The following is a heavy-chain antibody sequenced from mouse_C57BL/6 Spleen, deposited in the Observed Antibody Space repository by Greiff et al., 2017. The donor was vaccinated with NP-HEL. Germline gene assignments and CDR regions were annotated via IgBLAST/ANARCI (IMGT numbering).Heavy chain of an antibody. J-gene: IGHJ3*01. CDR1: GFNIKDDY. Sequence: VQLQQSGAELVRPGASVKLSCTASGFNIKDDYMHWVKQRPEQGLEWIGWIDPENGDTEYASKFQGKATITADTSSNTAYLQLSSLTSEDTAVYYCTPFTTVVARGLTYWGQGTLVTVSA. D-gene: IGHD1-1*01. V-gene: IGHV14-4*01. CDR3: TPFTTVVARGLTY. CDR2: IDPENGDT.